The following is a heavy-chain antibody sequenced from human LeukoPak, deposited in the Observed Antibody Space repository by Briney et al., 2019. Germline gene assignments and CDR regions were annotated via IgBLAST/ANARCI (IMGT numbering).Heavy chain of an antibody. Sequence: PSETLSLTCTVSGGSISSSSYDWGWIRQPPGKGLEWIGSIYYSGSTNYHHSLKSQVTISVDPSKSQFSLKLSSVTAADTAVYYCARDLGPTYYYGSGNRRGWFDPWGQGTLVTVSS. CDR3: ARDLGPTYYYGSGNRRGWFDP. J-gene: IGHJ5*02. CDR2: IYYSGST. D-gene: IGHD3-10*01. V-gene: IGHV4-39*07. CDR1: GGSISSSSYD.